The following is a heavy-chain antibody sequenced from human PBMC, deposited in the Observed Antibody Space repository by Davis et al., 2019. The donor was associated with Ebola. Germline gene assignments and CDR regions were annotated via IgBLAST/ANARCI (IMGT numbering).Heavy chain of an antibody. D-gene: IGHD2-15*01. CDR3: ARGGRRYCSGGSCYRIHYVNWFDP. CDR2: INHSGST. J-gene: IGHJ5*02. Sequence: SETLSLTCAVYGGSFSGYYWSWIRQPPGKGLEWIGEINHSGSTNYNPSLKSRVTISVDTSKNQFSLKLSSVTAAEPAVYYCARGGRRYCSGGSCYRIHYVNWFDPWGQGTLVTVSS. CDR1: GGSFSGYY. V-gene: IGHV4-34*01.